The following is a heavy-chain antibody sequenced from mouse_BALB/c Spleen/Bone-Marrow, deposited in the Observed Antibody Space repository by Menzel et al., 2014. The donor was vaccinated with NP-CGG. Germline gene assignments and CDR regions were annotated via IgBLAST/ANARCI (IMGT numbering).Heavy chain of an antibody. Sequence: EVMLVESGGGLVPPGGSLKLSCAASGFDFSRYWMSWTRQAPGKGQEWIGEINPGSSTINYTPSLKDKFIISRDNARNTLYLQMSKVSSEDTALYYCASLANYGYFAYWGQGTTLTVAS. J-gene: IGHJ2*01. CDR3: ASLANYGYFAY. D-gene: IGHD1-1*01. CDR1: GFDFSRYW. V-gene: IGHV4-2*02. CDR2: INPGSSTI.